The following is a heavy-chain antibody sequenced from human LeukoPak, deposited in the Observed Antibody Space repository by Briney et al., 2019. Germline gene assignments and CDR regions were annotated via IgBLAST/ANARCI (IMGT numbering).Heavy chain of an antibody. CDR1: GFTFSSYS. V-gene: IGHV3-21*01. J-gene: IGHJ4*02. CDR2: ISSGSSYI. D-gene: IGHD3-16*02. CDR3: ARDHNDYVWGSYRHSERLDY. Sequence: GGSLRLSCAASGFTFSSYSMNWVRQAPGKGLEWVSSISSGSSYIYYADSVKGRFTISRDNAKNSLYLQMNSLRAEDTAVYYCARDHNDYVWGSYRHSERLDYWGQGTLVTVSS.